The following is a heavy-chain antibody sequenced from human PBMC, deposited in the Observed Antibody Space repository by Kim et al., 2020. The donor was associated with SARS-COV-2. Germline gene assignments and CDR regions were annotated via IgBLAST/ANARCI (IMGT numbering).Heavy chain of an antibody. CDR3: ARQEFNHDYFSGSYRWNWFDP. D-gene: IGHD3-10*01. J-gene: IGHJ5*02. CDR1: GYPVSGSYYH. V-gene: IGHV4-39*02. CDR2: VYETGDT. Sequence: SETLSLTCTVSGYPVSGSYYHWAWLRQPPGKGLEWLGSVYETGDTYYKPSLRGRLTISMDTSKNLLSLRLTSVSAADTALYFCARQEFNHDYFSGSYRWNWFDPWGPGTLATVTS.